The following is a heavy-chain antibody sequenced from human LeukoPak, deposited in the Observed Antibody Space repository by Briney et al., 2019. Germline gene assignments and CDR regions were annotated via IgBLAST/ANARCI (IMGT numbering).Heavy chain of an antibody. CDR2: ISAYNGNT. V-gene: IGHV1-18*03. CDR3: ARSRGSIAVAGSNWFDP. J-gene: IGHJ5*02. Sequence: ASVKVSCKASGYTFTSYGISWVRQAPGQGLEWMGWISAYNGNTNYAQKLQGRVTMTTDTSTSTAYMELRSLRSDDMAVYYCARSRGSIAVAGSNWFDPWGQGTLVTVSS. CDR1: GYTFTSYG. D-gene: IGHD6-19*01.